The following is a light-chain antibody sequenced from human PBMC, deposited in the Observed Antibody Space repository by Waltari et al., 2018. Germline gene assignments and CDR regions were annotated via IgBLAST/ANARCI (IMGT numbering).Light chain of an antibody. CDR1: QSVLSNNQNY. V-gene: IGKV4-1*01. J-gene: IGKJ4*01. CDR2: GAS. Sequence: DFVMTQSPDSLAVSLGERATINCRSSQSVLSNNQNYLSWYQQKPGQPPKLLIYGASTRASGVPDRVGGSGSRTDFTLTISSLQAEDVAVYYCQQHHSAPLTFGGGTKVEI. CDR3: QQHHSAPLT.